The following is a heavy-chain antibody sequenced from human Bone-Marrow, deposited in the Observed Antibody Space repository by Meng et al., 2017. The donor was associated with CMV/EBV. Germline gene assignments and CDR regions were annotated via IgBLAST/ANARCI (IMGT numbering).Heavy chain of an antibody. J-gene: IGHJ6*02. Sequence: SGPTLVKPTQTLTLTCTFSGFSLSTSGMCVSWVRQPPGKALEWLALIDWDDDKYYSTSLKTRLTISKDTSKNQVVLTMTNMDPVDPATYYCWYSSSWYADYYYYYGMDVWGQGTTVTVSS. D-gene: IGHD6-13*01. CDR1: GFSLSTSGMC. CDR2: IDWDDDK. CDR3: WYSSSWYADYYYYYGMDV. V-gene: IGHV2-70*20.